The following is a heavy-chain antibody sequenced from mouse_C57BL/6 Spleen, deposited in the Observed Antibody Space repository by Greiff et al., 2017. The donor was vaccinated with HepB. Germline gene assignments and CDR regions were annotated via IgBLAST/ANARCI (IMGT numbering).Heavy chain of an antibody. CDR1: GFTFSDYY. V-gene: IGHV5-16*01. Sequence: EVQLVESEGGLVQPGSSMKLSCTASGFTFSDYYMAWVRQVPEKGLEWVANINYDGSSTYYLDSLKSRFIISRDNAKNILYLQMSSLKSEDTATYYCARIPFITTGRYYFDYWGQGTTLTVSS. CDR3: ARIPFITTGRYYFDY. J-gene: IGHJ2*01. CDR2: INYDGSST. D-gene: IGHD1-1*01.